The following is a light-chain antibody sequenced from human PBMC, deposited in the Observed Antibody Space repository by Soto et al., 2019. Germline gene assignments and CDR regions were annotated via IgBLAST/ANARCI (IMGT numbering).Light chain of an antibody. V-gene: IGKV3-20*01. Sequence: TQSPSSVSASVGDRAALACRASQSVSSSYLAWYQQKPGQAPRLVIYGTLSRAAGIPDRFAGSGSGTDFTLTISRLEPEDFAVYYCHPYDTSPLTVGGGTQVDIK. CDR1: QSVSSSY. J-gene: IGKJ4*01. CDR3: HPYDTSPLT. CDR2: GTL.